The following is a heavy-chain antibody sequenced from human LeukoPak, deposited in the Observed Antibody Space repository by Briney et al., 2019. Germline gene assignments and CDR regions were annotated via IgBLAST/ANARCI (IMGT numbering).Heavy chain of an antibody. D-gene: IGHD3-10*01. CDR1: GFIFSTYN. J-gene: IGHJ4*02. CDR3: ARASGSGSYFGY. V-gene: IGHV3-21*01. CDR2: ISSSSSYI. Sequence: PGGSLRLSCAASGFIFSTYNMNWVRQAPGKGLEWVSSISSSSSYIYYADSVKGRFTISRDNAKNSLYLQMNSLRAEDTAVYYCARASGSGSYFGYWGQGTLVTVSS.